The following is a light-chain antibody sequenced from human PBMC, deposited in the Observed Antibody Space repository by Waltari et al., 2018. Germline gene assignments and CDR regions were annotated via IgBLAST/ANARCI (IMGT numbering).Light chain of an antibody. CDR2: TVS. J-gene: IGKJ1*01. Sequence: VVLTQSPLSLPVTLGQPASISCRSSQSLLHSNGNTYLIWFQQRPGQSPRRLIYTVSNRDSGVPDRFSGSGSGTDFTLKISRVEAEDVGVYYCMQGTHWPRTFGQGTKVEIK. CDR1: QSLLHSNGNTY. CDR3: MQGTHWPRT. V-gene: IGKV2-30*02.